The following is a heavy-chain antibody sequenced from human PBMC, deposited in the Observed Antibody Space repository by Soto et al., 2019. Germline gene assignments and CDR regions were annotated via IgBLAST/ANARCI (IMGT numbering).Heavy chain of an antibody. CDR1: GYTFGANY. Sequence: GASVKVSCKTSGYTFGANYIHWVRQAPGQGLEWMGWINPNSGGTKYAQKFQGWVTMSADTSRNQFFLKLSSVTAADTAVYYCAGSKGGSFLDFGGQGTWDPVS. CDR3: AGSKGGSFLDF. V-gene: IGHV1-2*04. D-gene: IGHD1-26*01. CDR2: INPNSGGT. J-gene: IGHJ4*02.